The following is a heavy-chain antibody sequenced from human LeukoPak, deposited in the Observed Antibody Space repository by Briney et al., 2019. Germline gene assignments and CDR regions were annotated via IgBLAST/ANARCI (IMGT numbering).Heavy chain of an antibody. CDR1: GFSVSDNS. Sequence: GGSLRLSCTVSGFSVSDNSMSWVRQAPGKGLEWVSFIYSGTTHYSDSVKGRFTISRDNSKNTLYLQMNSLRAEDTAVYYCAKGYYGSGSYGWFDYWGQGTLVTVSS. D-gene: IGHD3-10*01. J-gene: IGHJ4*02. CDR3: AKGYYGSGSYGWFDY. CDR2: IYSGTT. V-gene: IGHV3-53*01.